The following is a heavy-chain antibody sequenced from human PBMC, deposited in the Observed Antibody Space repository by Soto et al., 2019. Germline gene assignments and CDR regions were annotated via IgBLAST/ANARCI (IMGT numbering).Heavy chain of an antibody. CDR1: GYPFTRYG. CDR3: ARDIVARPMPISGRFFDY. V-gene: IGHV1-18*01. CDR2: ISAYNGNT. J-gene: IGHJ4*02. D-gene: IGHD5-12*01. Sequence: DSVKVSVKSSGYPFTRYGITLVRQAPGQGLEWMGWISAYNGNTNSVQKLHGRVTMTTGTSMRTAYMELRNLRPDDTAVYYCARDIVARPMPISGRFFDYWGQGTLVTVSS.